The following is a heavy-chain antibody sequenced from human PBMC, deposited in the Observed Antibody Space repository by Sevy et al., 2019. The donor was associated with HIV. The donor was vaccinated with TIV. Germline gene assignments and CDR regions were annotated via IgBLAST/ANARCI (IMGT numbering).Heavy chain of an antibody. D-gene: IGHD3-10*01. J-gene: IGHJ4*02. V-gene: IGHV3-23*01. CDR3: AKDNTLLLWFGELSGYFDY. CDR2: ISGSGGST. CDR1: GFTFSSYA. Sequence: GGSLRLSCAASGFTFSSYAMSWVRQAPGKGLEWISAISGSGGSTYYADSVKGRFTISRDNSKNTLYLQMNSLRAEDTAVYYCAKDNTLLLWFGELSGYFDYWAQGTLVTVSS.